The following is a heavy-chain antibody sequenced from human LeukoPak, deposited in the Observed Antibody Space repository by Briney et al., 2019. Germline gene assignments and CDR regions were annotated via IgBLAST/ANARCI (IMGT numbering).Heavy chain of an antibody. D-gene: IGHD3-3*01. V-gene: IGHV1-69*10. J-gene: IGHJ4*02. Sequence: SVKVSCKASGGTFSSYAISWVRQAPGQGLEWMGWIIPILGIANYAQKFQGRVTITADKSTSTAYMELSSLRSEDTAVYYCARGLDWRYFDYWGQGTLVTVSS. CDR1: GGTFSSYA. CDR2: IIPILGIA. CDR3: ARGLDWRYFDY.